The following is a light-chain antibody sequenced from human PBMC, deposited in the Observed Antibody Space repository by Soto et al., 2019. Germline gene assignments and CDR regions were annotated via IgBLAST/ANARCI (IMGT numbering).Light chain of an antibody. CDR2: TAS. CDR3: QQSYSTPFT. J-gene: IGKJ3*01. CDR1: QSISSY. V-gene: IGKV1-39*01. Sequence: DIQMTQSPSSLSASVGDRVTITCRASQSISSYLNWYQQKPGAAPNLLIYTASSLQSGVPSRFSGSGSGTEFTLTISSLQPEDFATYYCQQSYSTPFTFGPGTKVDI.